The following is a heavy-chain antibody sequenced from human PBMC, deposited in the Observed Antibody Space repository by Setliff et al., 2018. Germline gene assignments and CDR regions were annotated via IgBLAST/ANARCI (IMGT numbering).Heavy chain of an antibody. D-gene: IGHD3-22*01. CDR3: ARDLDYQYYYETSGRDAFDI. J-gene: IGHJ3*02. Sequence: SVKVSCKASGGTFSNYDISWVRQAPGQGLEWMGGIIPIFGTTNYAQRFQGRVTITTDESTSTAYMELRSLRSDDTAVYYCARDLDYQYYYETSGRDAFDIWGLGTMVTVSS. CDR1: GGTFSNYD. CDR2: IIPIFGTT. V-gene: IGHV1-69*05.